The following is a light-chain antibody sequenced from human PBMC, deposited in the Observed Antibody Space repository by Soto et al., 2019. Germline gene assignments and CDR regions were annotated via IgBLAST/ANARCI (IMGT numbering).Light chain of an antibody. J-gene: IGLJ2*01. CDR3: SSYTSPSSLGMV. Sequence: QAVLTQPASVSGSPGKSITISCTGSRSDIGGYNYVSWYQQHPGKAPKLMIYEVSHRPSGVSNRFSGSKSGNTASLTISGLQAEDEADYYCSSYTSPSSLGMVFGGGTKVTVL. CDR2: EVS. CDR1: RSDIGGYNY. V-gene: IGLV2-14*01.